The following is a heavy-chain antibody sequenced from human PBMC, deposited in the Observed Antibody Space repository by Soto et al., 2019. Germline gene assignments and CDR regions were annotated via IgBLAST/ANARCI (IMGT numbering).Heavy chain of an antibody. Sequence: ASVKVSCKVSGYTFTNYGITWVRQAPGQGLEWMGWISPYNGNTNYAQKFQGRVTLTTDTSTNTAYMELRSLSSDDTAMYYCARVASYYASPIPVCYFDYWAQGTLVTVSS. CDR3: ARVASYYASPIPVCYFDY. V-gene: IGHV1-18*01. J-gene: IGHJ4*02. CDR1: GYTFTNYG. CDR2: ISPYNGNT. D-gene: IGHD3-16*01.